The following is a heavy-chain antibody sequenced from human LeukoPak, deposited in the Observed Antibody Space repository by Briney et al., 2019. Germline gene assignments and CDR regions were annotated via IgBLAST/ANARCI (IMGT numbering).Heavy chain of an antibody. V-gene: IGHV3-11*06. Sequence: SGGSLRLSCAASGFTFSDYYMNWIRQAPGKGLEWVSYISSTSIYTDYTDSVKGRFTISRDNAKNSLYLQMNSLRAEDTAVYYCARGGRIAMVRGNWFDPRGQGTLVTVSS. J-gene: IGHJ5*02. CDR3: ARGGRIAMVRGNWFDP. D-gene: IGHD3-10*01. CDR2: ISSTSIYT. CDR1: GFTFSDYY.